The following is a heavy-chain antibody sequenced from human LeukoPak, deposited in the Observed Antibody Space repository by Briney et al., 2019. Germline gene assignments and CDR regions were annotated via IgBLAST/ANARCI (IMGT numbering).Heavy chain of an antibody. Sequence: PSETLSLTCAASGGSIRDSGYYWGWIRQPPGRGLEWIGSLYYGGSTYHNPSLKSRVTISVDPSKNQFSLKLTSVTAADTAVYYCARQIAAARVDYWGQGILVTVSS. CDR2: LYYGGST. J-gene: IGHJ4*02. V-gene: IGHV4-39*01. D-gene: IGHD6-13*01. CDR3: ARQIAAARVDY. CDR1: GGSIRDSGYY.